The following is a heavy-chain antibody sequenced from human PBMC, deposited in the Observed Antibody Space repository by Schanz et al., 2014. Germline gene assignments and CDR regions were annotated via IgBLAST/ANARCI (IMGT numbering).Heavy chain of an antibody. CDR3: AKDLNRVATAPQS. CDR1: GFTFSASA. Sequence: EEQLLESGGALVQPGGSLRLSCVGSGFTFSASAIHWVRQASGKGLEWVGRVRTKDNHYATSYGASVSGRFTISRDDSKNTAYLQMNSLRTGDTALYYCAKDLNRVATAPQSWGQGTLVTVSS. CDR2: VRTKDNHYAT. V-gene: IGHV3-73*01. J-gene: IGHJ5*02. D-gene: IGHD5-12*01.